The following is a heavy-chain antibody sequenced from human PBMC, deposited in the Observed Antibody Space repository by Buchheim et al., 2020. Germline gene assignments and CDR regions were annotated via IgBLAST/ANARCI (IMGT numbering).Heavy chain of an antibody. J-gene: IGHJ4*02. CDR1: GFTFSTYA. CDR3: ARDPGGPSADYYFDF. CDR2: ISYAGSDK. Sequence: QVQLVESGGGVVQPGRSLRLSCAASGFTFSTYAMHWVRQAPGKGLEWVAVISYAGSDKHHADSVKGRFTVSRDNSKNPLYLQMNSLRAQDTAVYFCARDPGGPSADYYFDFWGQGTL. D-gene: IGHD4-23*01. V-gene: IGHV3-30*04.